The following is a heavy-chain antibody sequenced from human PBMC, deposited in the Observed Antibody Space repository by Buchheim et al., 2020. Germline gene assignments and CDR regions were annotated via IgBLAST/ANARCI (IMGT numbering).Heavy chain of an antibody. J-gene: IGHJ5*02. CDR2: IYYSGRA. CDR3: ARYYCANGVCQQNWFDP. Sequence: QVQLQESGPGLLKPSQTLSLTCTVSGGSISSGDYQWTWIRQPPGKGLEWIGYIYYSGRAFYNASLKSRVTMSIDTSKNQLSLKLSSVTAADTAVYYCARYYCANGVCQQNWFDPWGQGIL. V-gene: IGHV4-30-4*08. D-gene: IGHD2-8*01. CDR1: GGSISSGDYQ.